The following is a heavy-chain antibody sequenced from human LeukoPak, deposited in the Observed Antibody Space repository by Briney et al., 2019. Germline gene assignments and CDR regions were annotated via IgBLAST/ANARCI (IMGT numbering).Heavy chain of an antibody. J-gene: IGHJ6*03. Sequence: SQALSLTCTASGGSISSGSYYWRWIRQPAGKGLEWIGRIYTSGCTNYKPSLKSRGTISVDTAKKQFSLKLSSVTAADTAVYYCARLYGSGRKEPVRYMDVWGKGTTVTVSS. CDR1: GGSISSGSYY. CDR3: ARLYGSGRKEPVRYMDV. CDR2: IYTSGCT. D-gene: IGHD3-10*01. V-gene: IGHV4-61*02.